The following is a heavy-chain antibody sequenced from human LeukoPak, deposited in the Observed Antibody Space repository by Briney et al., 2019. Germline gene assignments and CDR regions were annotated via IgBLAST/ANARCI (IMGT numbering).Heavy chain of an antibody. V-gene: IGHV3-48*01. CDR1: GFTFSTYW. Sequence: GGSLRLSCAASGFTFSTYWMNWFRQAPGKGLEWVSYMDSSGSSVHYADSVKGRFTISRDNAKNSLYLQMNSLRAEDTAVYYCARDGGWQDDYWGQGTLVTVSS. J-gene: IGHJ4*02. D-gene: IGHD3-16*01. CDR3: ARDGGWQDDY. CDR2: MDSSGSSV.